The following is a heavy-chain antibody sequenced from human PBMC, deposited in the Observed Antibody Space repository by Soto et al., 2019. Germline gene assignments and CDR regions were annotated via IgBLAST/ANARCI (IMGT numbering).Heavy chain of an antibody. CDR2: MNPNSGNT. CDR3: ASYYDILTGYYNGDAFDI. Sequence: ASVKVSSKASGYTFTSYDINWVRQATGQGLEWMGWMNPNSGNTGYAQKFQGRVTMTGNTSISTAYMELSSLRSEDTAVYYCASYYDILTGYYNGDAFDIWGQGTMVTVSS. V-gene: IGHV1-8*01. CDR1: GYTFTSYD. D-gene: IGHD3-9*01. J-gene: IGHJ3*02.